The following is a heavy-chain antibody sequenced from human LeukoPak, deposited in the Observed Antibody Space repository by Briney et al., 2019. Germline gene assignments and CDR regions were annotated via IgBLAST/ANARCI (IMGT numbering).Heavy chain of an antibody. CDR2: IYYSGST. V-gene: IGHV4-59*01. CDR1: GGSISSYY. D-gene: IGHD1-26*01. CDR3: ARESGGSYSNWFDP. J-gene: IGHJ5*02. Sequence: TPSETLSLTCTVSGGSISSYYWSWIRQPPGKGLEWIGYIYYSGSTNYDPSLKSRVTISVDTSKNQFSLKLSSVTAADTAVYYCARESGGSYSNWFDPWGQGTLVTVSS.